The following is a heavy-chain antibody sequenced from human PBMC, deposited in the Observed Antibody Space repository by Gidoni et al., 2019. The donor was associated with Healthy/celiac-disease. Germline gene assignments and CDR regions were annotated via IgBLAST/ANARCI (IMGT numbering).Heavy chain of an antibody. CDR3: ARGTIAVAGNPTCRAGY. Sequence: QVQLVQSGAEVKKPGASVKVSCKAAGYTFTSYGISWVRQAPGQGLEWMGWISAYNGNTNYAQKLQGRVNITTDTSTRKGYMGLRGPGTDDTGGYYWARGTIAVAGNPTCRAGYWGQGTLVTVSS. J-gene: IGHJ4*02. V-gene: IGHV1-18*04. CDR1: GYTFTSYG. CDR2: ISAYNGNT. D-gene: IGHD6-19*01.